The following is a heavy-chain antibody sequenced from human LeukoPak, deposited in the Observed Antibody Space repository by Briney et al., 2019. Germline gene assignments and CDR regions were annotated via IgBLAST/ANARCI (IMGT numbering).Heavy chain of an antibody. Sequence: ASVKVSCKASGYSFSSYYMHWVRLAPGQGLEWMGIIDPSGGDTTYAPKFQDRVTLTRDTSTSTVYLGLSSLRSDDTAVYYCARFLPQKWELPGNWFDPWGQGTLVTVSS. CDR2: IDPSGGDT. V-gene: IGHV1-46*01. J-gene: IGHJ5*02. CDR3: ARFLPQKWELPGNWFDP. D-gene: IGHD1-26*01. CDR1: GYSFSSYY.